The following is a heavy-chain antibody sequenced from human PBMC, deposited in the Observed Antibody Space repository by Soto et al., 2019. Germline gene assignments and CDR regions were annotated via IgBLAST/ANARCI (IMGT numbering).Heavy chain of an antibody. D-gene: IGHD3-10*01. J-gene: IGHJ4*02. V-gene: IGHV4-4*02. CDR2: IFHDGTA. Sequence: SETLSLTCAVSGVSSSSGNWRTWVRESPQRGLEYSGEIFHDGTANYYPSFERRVAISVDTSKNQFSLKLTSVTAADTAIYFCARLVYDTRLNYMYFDFWGQGTLVTVSS. CDR3: ARLVYDTRLNYMYFDF. CDR1: GVSSSSGNW.